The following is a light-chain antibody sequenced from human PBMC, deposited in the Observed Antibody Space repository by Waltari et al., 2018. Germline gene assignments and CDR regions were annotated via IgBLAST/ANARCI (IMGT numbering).Light chain of an antibody. V-gene: IGLV1-44*01. CDR2: SNN. J-gene: IGLJ3*02. CDR3: AAWDDSLNGFWV. CDR1: SSNIGSNT. Sequence: QSVLTQPPSASGTPGQRVTISCSGSSSNIGSNTVNWYQQLPGTAPKLLIYSNNPLPSRVPYRVSGSKSGTSASLAISGLQSEDEADYYCAAWDDSLNGFWVFGGGTKLTVL.